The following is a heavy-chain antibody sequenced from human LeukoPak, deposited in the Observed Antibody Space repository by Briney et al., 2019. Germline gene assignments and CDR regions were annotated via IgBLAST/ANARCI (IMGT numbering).Heavy chain of an antibody. CDR1: GFTFRVAW. CDR2: IRSRADGGTA. J-gene: IGHJ1*01. D-gene: IGHD3-3*01. Sequence: GASLRLSCAASGFTFRVAWMTSVRQAPGKGLEWVGRIRSRADGGTAEYARAVEGRCTISRDDSTHTLYLHMSNVKTEDTVVYYCAKHIYGVVSIQQWGQGTLVTVYS. V-gene: IGHV3-15*01. CDR3: AKHIYGVVSIQQ.